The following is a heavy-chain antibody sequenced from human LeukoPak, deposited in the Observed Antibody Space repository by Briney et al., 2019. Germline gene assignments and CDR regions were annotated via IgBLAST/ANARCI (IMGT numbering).Heavy chain of an antibody. Sequence: GGSLRLSCAASGFTFSSYAMHWVRQAPGKGLEWVAVISYDGSNKYYADSVKGRFTISRDNSKNTLYLQMNSLRAEDTAVYYCAKDLSSGWTWGAFDIWGQGTMVTVSS. CDR3: AKDLSSGWTWGAFDI. CDR1: GFTFSSYA. D-gene: IGHD6-19*01. V-gene: IGHV3-30-3*01. J-gene: IGHJ3*02. CDR2: ISYDGSNK.